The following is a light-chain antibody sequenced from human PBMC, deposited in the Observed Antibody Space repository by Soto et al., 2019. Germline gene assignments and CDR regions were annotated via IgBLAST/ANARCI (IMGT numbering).Light chain of an antibody. CDR2: TAG. Sequence: QSVLTQPLSVSASPGQRVTISCSGGSSNIGSNTVAWYQHLPGTAPPRLIFTAGQRPSGVPGRFSGSKSGTSASQAISGLQSEDEGDYYCSAWDNSLNGYVFGPGTKLTVL. CDR3: SAWDNSLNGYV. CDR1: SSNIGSNT. V-gene: IGLV1-44*01. J-gene: IGLJ1*01.